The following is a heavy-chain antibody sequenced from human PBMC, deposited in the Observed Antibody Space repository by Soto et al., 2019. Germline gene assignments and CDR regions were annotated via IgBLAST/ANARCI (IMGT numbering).Heavy chain of an antibody. CDR1: GFTFSSYS. J-gene: IGHJ5*02. CDR3: ARESRFLEWLSLNWFDP. V-gene: IGHV3-48*02. Sequence: EVQLVESGGGLVQPGGSLRLSCAASGFTFSSYSMNWVRQAPGKGLEWVSYISSSSSTMYYADSVKGRFTISRDNAKNTLYLQMHSLRDEDTAVYYCARESRFLEWLSLNWFDPWGQGTLVTVSS. D-gene: IGHD3-3*01. CDR2: ISSSSSTM.